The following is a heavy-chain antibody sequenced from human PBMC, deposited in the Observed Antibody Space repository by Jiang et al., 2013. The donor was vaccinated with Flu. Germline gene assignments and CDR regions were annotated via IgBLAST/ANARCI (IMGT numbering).Heavy chain of an antibody. V-gene: IGHV1-69*06. CDR2: IIPIFGTA. CDR3: AKYSSSWIYYYYGMDV. CDR1: GGTFSSYA. Sequence: QLVESGAEVKKPGSSVKVSCKASGGTFSSYAISWVRQAPGQGLEWMGGIIPIFGTANYAQKFQGRVTITADKSTSTAYMELSSLRSEDTAVYYCAKYSSSWIYYYYGMDVWGQGTTVTVSS. D-gene: IGHD6-13*01. J-gene: IGHJ6*02.